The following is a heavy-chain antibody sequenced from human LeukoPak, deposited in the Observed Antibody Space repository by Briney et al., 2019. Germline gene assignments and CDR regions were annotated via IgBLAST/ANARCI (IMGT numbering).Heavy chain of an antibody. Sequence: PGGSLRLSCAASGFTFNTYIMIWVRQAPGKGLEGVSIISRASESIFYADSVKGRFTISRDNAKNSLYLQMNGLRAYDPAVYYCXXGATDVTRWFDPWGQGTRVTVSS. V-gene: IGHV3-21*01. J-gene: IGHJ5*02. CDR2: ISRASESI. D-gene: IGHD1-1*01. CDR1: GFTFNTYI. CDR3: XXGATDVTRWFDP.